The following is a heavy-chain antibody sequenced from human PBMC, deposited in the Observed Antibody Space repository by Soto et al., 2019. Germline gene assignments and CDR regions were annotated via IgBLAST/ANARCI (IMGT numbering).Heavy chain of an antibody. CDR1: GFTFSSYG. J-gene: IGHJ6*02. D-gene: IGHD2-8*01. Sequence: PGGSLRLSCAASGFTFSSYGMHWVRQAPGKGLEWVAVICSNGGNKYYADSVKGRFTISRDNSKNTLYLQMSSLRAEDTAVYYCVSPYCTNGVCYTPYYYGMDVWGQGTTVTVSS. V-gene: IGHV3-64D*08. CDR2: ICSNGGNK. CDR3: VSPYCTNGVCYTPYYYGMDV.